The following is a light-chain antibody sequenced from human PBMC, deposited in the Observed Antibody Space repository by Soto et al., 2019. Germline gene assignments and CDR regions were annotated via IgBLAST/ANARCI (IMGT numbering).Light chain of an antibody. J-gene: IGKJ4*01. Sequence: AIQMTQSPSSLSASVGDSVTITCRASQAIRNDLGWYQQKPGKAPKLLIYAASTLQSGVSSRFSGSGSGTDFTLTISSLQPEDFATYYCQQYGGSPLVTFGGGTKVEIK. CDR1: QAIRND. CDR2: AAS. CDR3: QQYGGSPLVT. V-gene: IGKV1-6*01.